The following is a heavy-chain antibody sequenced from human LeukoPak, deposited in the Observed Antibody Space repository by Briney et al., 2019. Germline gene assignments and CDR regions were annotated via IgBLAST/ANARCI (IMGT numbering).Heavy chain of an antibody. CDR3: AKVSSSIAARPPFDY. Sequence: GGSLRLSCEASGFTFSSYWMSWVRQAPGKGLEWVANIKQDGSEKYYVDSVKGRFTISRDNSKNTLYLQMNSLRAEDTAVYYCAKVSSSIAARPPFDYWGQGTLVTVSS. CDR1: GFTFSSYW. CDR2: IKQDGSEK. V-gene: IGHV3-7*01. J-gene: IGHJ4*02. D-gene: IGHD6-6*01.